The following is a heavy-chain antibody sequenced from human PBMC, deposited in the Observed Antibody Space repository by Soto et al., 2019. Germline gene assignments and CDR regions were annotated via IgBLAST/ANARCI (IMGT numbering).Heavy chain of an antibody. CDR3: ARQEVYYGSGSYSANDY. D-gene: IGHD3-10*01. V-gene: IGHV4-39*01. CDR2: IYYSGST. CDR1: GGSISSSSYY. J-gene: IGHJ4*02. Sequence: QLQLQESGPGLVKPSETLSPTCTVSGGSISSSSYYWGWIRQPPGKGLEWIGSIYYSGSTYYNPSLKSRVSISVDTSKNQFSLKLSSVTAADTAVYYCARQEVYYGSGSYSANDYWGQGTLVTVSS.